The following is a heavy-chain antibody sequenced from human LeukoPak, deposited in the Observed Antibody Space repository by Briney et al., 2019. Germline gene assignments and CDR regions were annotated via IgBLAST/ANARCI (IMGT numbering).Heavy chain of an antibody. CDR3: ARSRYSGYEFDY. CDR1: GYTFTSYY. Sequence: ASVKVSCKASGYTFTSYYMHWERQAPGQGLEWMGIINPSGGSTSYAQKFQGRVTMTRDTSTSTVYMELSSLRSEDTAVYYCARSRYSGYEFDYWGQGTLVTVSS. J-gene: IGHJ4*02. D-gene: IGHD5-12*01. CDR2: INPSGGST. V-gene: IGHV1-46*01.